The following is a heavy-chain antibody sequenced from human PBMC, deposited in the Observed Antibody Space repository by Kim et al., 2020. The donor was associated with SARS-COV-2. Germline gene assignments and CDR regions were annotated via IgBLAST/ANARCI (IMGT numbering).Heavy chain of an antibody. V-gene: IGHV3-53*04. D-gene: IGHD4-17*01. CDR2: IYSGGST. J-gene: IGHJ4*02. CDR3: ATGGYGDLSFDS. CDR1: GLTVSSNY. Sequence: GGSLRLSCAASGLTVSSNYMSWVRQAPGKGLEWVSIIYSGGSTYYADSVKGRFTISRHNSKNTLYLQMNSLRAEDTAVYYCATGGYGDLSFDSSGQGTLVTVSS.